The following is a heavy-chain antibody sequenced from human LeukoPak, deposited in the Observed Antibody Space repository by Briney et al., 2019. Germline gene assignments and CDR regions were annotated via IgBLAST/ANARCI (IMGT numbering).Heavy chain of an antibody. CDR2: INHSGST. V-gene: IGHV4-34*01. J-gene: IGHJ3*02. D-gene: IGHD2-2*02. CDR3: ARGKIVVPAAICLGIDAFDI. Sequence: SETLSLTCAVYGGSFSGYYWSWIRQPPGKGLEWIGEINHSGSTNYNPSLKSRVTISVDTSKNQFSLKLSSVTAADTAVYYCARGKIVVPAAICLGIDAFDIWGQGTMVTVSS. CDR1: GGSFSGYY.